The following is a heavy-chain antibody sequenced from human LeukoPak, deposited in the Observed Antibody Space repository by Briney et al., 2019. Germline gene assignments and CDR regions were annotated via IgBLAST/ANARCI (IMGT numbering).Heavy chain of an antibody. J-gene: IGHJ5*02. CDR1: GVSFSGYY. Sequence: SESLCLSCAVSGVSFSGYYLSWIRQPPGKGLEWVWEINHNGSTNYNPPPMSRVTISADTSKNQYSLKLSSVTAAVTAVYYCARGRRVYYDFWSGYWLGWFDAWGQGTLVTVSS. CDR2: INHNGST. D-gene: IGHD3-3*01. V-gene: IGHV4-34*01. CDR3: ARGRRVYYDFWSGYWLGWFDA.